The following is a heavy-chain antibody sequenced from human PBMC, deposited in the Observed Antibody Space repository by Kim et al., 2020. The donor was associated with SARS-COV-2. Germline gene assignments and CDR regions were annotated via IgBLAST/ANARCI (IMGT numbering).Heavy chain of an antibody. J-gene: IGHJ3*02. V-gene: IGHV3-9*01. CDR1: GFTFGAYS. Sequence: GGSLRLSCAASGFTFGAYSMHWVRQAPGKGLEWVSGISWNGGDIASGDSVKGRFTISRDNAKNSLYLQMNSLSAEDTAMSYCAKSPGWVQAFAIWGQAT. CDR3: AKSPGWVQAFAI. D-gene: IGHD3-16*01. CDR2: ISWNGGDI.